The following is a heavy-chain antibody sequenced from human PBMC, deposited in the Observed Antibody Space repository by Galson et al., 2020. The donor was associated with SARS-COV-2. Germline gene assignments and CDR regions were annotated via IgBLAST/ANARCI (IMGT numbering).Heavy chain of an antibody. J-gene: IGHJ4*02. V-gene: IGHV1-2*02. CDR1: GYTFTAYY. Sequence: ASVKVSCKASGYTFTAYYLHWVRQAPGQGLEWMGWINPNSGGTNYAQRFQGRVTMTGDTSISTAYMELRSLTSDDTAVYYCARDRISAPDDYDFWGQGTLVTVSS. CDR3: ARDRISAPDDYDF. D-gene: IGHD6-13*01. CDR2: INPNSGGT.